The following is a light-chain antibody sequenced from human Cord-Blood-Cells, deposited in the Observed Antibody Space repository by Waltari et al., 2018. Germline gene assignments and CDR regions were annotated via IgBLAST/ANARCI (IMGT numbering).Light chain of an antibody. J-gene: IGKJ4*01. CDR3: QQYYSTPLT. CDR1: QSVLYSSNNKNY. V-gene: IGKV4-1*01. CDR2: SAS. Sequence: DIVMTQSPDSLAVSLGERPTINCKSRQSVLYSSNNKNYLAWYQQKPGQPPKLLIYSASTRESGVPDRFSGSGSGTDFTLTISSLQAEDVAVYYCQQYYSTPLTFGGGTKVEIK.